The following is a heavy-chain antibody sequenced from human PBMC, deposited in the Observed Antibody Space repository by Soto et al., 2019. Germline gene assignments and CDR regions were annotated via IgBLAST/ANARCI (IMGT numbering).Heavy chain of an antibody. CDR1: GFTFSDYY. CDR2: ISSSSSYT. CDR3: ARDRALSGRDYGDTGIWQY. Sequence: QVQLVESGGGLVKPGGSLRLSCAASGFTFSDYYMSWIRQAPGKGLEWVSYISSSSSYTNYADSVKGRFTISRDNAKNXLXXQMNSLRAEDTAVYYCARDRALSGRDYGDTGIWQYWGQGTLVTVSS. D-gene: IGHD4-17*01. V-gene: IGHV3-11*05. J-gene: IGHJ4*02.